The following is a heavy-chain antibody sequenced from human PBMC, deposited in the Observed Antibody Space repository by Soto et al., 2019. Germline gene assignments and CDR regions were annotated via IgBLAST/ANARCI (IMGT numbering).Heavy chain of an antibody. CDR2: ISNDGNRK. J-gene: IGHJ4*02. CDR3: XXXLGGGTPPFDY. CDR1: RFSFSDYA. V-gene: IGHV3-30-3*01. D-gene: IGHD2-15*01. Sequence: QVQLVESGGGVVQPGGSLRLSCAASRFSFSDYAMHWVRQAPGKGLEWVAVISNDGNRKYYADSVKGRFTISRDNSKXXXXXXXXXXXXXXXAVFXXXXXLGGGTPPFDYWGQGVLVTVSS.